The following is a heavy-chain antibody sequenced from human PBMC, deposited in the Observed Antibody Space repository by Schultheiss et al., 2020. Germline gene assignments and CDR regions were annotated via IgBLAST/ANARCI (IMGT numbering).Heavy chain of an antibody. J-gene: IGHJ4*02. Sequence: SETLSLTCAVYGVPFTGYYWSWVRQPPGKGLEWIGTIYYSGSTYYNPSLKSRVTISVDTSKNQFSLKLSSVTAADTAVYFCARNPPETGNFDFWGRGTLVTVSA. D-gene: IGHD1-1*01. CDR1: GVPFTGYY. V-gene: IGHV4-34*01. CDR3: ARNPPETGNFDF. CDR2: IYYSGST.